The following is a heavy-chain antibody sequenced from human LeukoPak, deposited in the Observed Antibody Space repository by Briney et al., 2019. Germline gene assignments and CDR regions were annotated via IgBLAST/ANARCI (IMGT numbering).Heavy chain of an antibody. CDR1: GGSISQYY. Sequence: SETLSLTCTLSGGSISQYYWSWIRQPPGKGPEWIGYVYRSGNTNYNPSLESRVTISVDTSKNHFSLNLTSVTAADTAVYYCARVTDFAYSFFDLWGRGTLVTVSS. CDR2: VYRSGNT. J-gene: IGHJ2*01. V-gene: IGHV4-59*01. CDR3: ARVTDFAYSFFDL.